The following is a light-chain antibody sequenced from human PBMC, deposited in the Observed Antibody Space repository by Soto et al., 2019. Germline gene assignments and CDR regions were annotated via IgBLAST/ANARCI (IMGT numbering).Light chain of an antibody. CDR3: CSYAGSYTYV. J-gene: IGLJ1*01. CDR1: SSDVGGYNY. CDR2: DVI. V-gene: IGLV2-11*01. Sequence: QSALTHPRSVSGSPGQSVTISCTGTSSDVGGYNYVSWYQQHPGKAPKLMIYDVIKRPSGVPDRFSGSKSGNSASLTISGLQAEDEADYFCCSYAGSYTYVFGTGTKVTVL.